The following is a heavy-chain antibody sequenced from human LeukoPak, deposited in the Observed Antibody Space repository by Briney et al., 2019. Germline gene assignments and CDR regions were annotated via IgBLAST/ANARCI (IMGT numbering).Heavy chain of an antibody. CDR2: IKYDASST. D-gene: IGHD1-7*01. J-gene: IGHJ3*02. CDR1: GFTFSSHW. Sequence: AGGSLRLSCADSGFTFSSHWMHWVRQAPGKGLVWVSRIKYDASSTSYADSVKGRFTISRDNAKNTLYLQMNSLRAEDTAVYYCARVVGELELPNAFDIWGQGTMVTVSS. V-gene: IGHV3-74*01. CDR3: ARVVGELELPNAFDI.